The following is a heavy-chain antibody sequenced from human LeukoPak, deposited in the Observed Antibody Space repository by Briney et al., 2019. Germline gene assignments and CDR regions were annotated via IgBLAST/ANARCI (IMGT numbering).Heavy chain of an antibody. J-gene: IGHJ5*02. CDR2: INPNIGGT. V-gene: IGHV1-2*02. D-gene: IGHD3-3*01. Sequence: ASVKVSCKASGYTFTSYGISWVRQAPGQGLEWMGWINPNIGGTNYAQKFQGRVTMTRDTSISTAYMELSRLRSDDTAVYYCARVVTIFGGSKWFDPWGQGTLVTVSS. CDR3: ARVVTIFGGSKWFDP. CDR1: GYTFTSYG.